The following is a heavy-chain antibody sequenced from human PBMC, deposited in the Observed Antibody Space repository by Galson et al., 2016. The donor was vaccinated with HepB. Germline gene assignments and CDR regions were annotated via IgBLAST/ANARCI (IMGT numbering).Heavy chain of an antibody. V-gene: IGHV3-9*01. CDR3: AKDRGNLNYYQLYGMDV. CDR1: GFTFDDYA. D-gene: IGHD2/OR15-2a*01. Sequence: SLRLSCAASGFTFDDYAMSWVRQTPGKGLEWVSSISWNSGRIDYADSVKGRFTISRDNAKNSLHLQMNSLKTEDTALYYCAKDRGNLNYYQLYGMDVWGQGTTVTVSS. J-gene: IGHJ6*02. CDR2: ISWNSGRI.